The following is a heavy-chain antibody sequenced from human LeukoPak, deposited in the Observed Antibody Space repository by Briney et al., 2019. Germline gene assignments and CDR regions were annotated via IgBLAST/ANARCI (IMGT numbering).Heavy chain of an antibody. Sequence: GASVKVSCKASGYTFTSYDINWVRQATGQGLEWMGWMNPNSGNTAYAQKFQGRVTMTRNTSISAAYMELSSLRSEDTAVYYCARGASDYYGSSFSDYWGQGTLVTVSS. D-gene: IGHD3-10*01. CDR1: GYTFTSYD. CDR3: ARGASDYYGSSFSDY. V-gene: IGHV1-8*01. CDR2: MNPNSGNT. J-gene: IGHJ4*02.